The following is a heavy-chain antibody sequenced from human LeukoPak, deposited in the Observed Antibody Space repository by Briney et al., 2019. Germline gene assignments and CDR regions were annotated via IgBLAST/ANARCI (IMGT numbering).Heavy chain of an antibody. Sequence: SETLSLTCAVYGGSFSGYYWSWIRQPPGKGLEWIGKINHSGSTNYNPSLKSRVTISVDTSKNQFSLELSSVTAADTAMYYCARGAYYDFHMDVWGKGTTVTVSS. D-gene: IGHD3-3*01. J-gene: IGHJ6*03. CDR3: ARGAYYDFHMDV. CDR2: INHSGST. V-gene: IGHV4-34*01. CDR1: GGSFSGYY.